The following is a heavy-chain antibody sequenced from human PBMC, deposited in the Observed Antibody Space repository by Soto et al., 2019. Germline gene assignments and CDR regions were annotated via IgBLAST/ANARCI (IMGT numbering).Heavy chain of an antibody. J-gene: IGHJ4*02. CDR1: GASISSNDW. Sequence: QVQLQESGPGLVMPSGTLSLTCAVSGASISSNDWWNWVRQPPGKGLEWIGEIYHGGTTIYSPSLNSRVSTSIDESKNHSSLKLTSVTAADTAVYYCARDFKAPKDAWAFDSWAQGILVTVSS. CDR2: IYHGGTT. V-gene: IGHV4-4*02. CDR3: ARDFKAPKDAWAFDS. D-gene: IGHD3-16*01.